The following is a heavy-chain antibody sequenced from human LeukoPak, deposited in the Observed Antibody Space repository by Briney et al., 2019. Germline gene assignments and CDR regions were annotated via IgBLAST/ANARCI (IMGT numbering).Heavy chain of an antibody. CDR1: GFKFDGYA. J-gene: IGHJ4*02. Sequence: PGGSLRLSCAASGFKFDGYAMHWVRQVPGKGLEWVSGISWNSADIDFADSVKGRFTISRDNAKNSLYLQMNTLRPEDTALYYCVKENGGNLDSWGQGTLVTVSS. D-gene: IGHD2-15*01. V-gene: IGHV3-9*01. CDR3: VKENGGNLDS. CDR2: ISWNSADI.